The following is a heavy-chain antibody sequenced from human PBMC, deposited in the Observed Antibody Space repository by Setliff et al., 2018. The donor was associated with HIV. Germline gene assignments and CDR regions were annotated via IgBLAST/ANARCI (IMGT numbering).Heavy chain of an antibody. Sequence: ASVKVSCKASGYTFTNNFIHWVRQAPGQGLEWMGWISPYDAARKISQKFRGRVSLTTDTSINTAYMELGGLHSDDTAVYYCARAPPRITIFGVVVSSDYYNYYMDVWGKGTTVTVSS. CDR2: ISPYDAAR. V-gene: IGHV1-2*02. J-gene: IGHJ6*03. CDR3: ARAPPRITIFGVVVSSDYYNYYMDV. D-gene: IGHD3-3*01. CDR1: GYTFTNNF.